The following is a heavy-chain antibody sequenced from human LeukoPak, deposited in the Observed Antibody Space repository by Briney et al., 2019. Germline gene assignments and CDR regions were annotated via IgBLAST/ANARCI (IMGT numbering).Heavy chain of an antibody. CDR2: ISSSSSTI. D-gene: IGHD2-2*03. CDR3: ARDLGLDGD. J-gene: IGHJ4*02. CDR1: GFNFSDYY. Sequence: GSLRLSCVASGFNFSDYYMNWIRQSPGKGLEWISYISSSSSTIYYADSVKGRFTISRDNAKNSLYLQMNSLRAEDTAVYYCARDLGLDGDWGQGTLVTVSS. V-gene: IGHV3-48*01.